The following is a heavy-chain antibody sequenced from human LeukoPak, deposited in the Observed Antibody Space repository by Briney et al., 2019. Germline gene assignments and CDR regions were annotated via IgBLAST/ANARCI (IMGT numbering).Heavy chain of an antibody. J-gene: IGHJ5*02. CDR3: AYLRARSHNWFDP. D-gene: IGHD3-9*01. Sequence: GASVKVSCKASGYTFTSYGISCVRQAPGQGLEWMGWISAYNGNTNYAQKLQARVTMTTDTSTSTAYMELRSLRSDDTAVYYCAYLRARSHNWFDPWGQGTLVTVSS. CDR2: ISAYNGNT. V-gene: IGHV1-18*04. CDR1: GYTFTSYG.